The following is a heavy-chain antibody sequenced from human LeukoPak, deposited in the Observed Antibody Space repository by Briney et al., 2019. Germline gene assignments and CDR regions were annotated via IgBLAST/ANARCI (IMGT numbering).Heavy chain of an antibody. CDR1: GFVFSRYW. Sequence: GGSLRLSCAASGFVFSRYWMTWVRQAPGKGLEWVANIKEDGKDKYYVDSVKGRFTISKDNARNSLYLQMNSLRADDTAVYYCARDRGRGFDLWGQRTLVTVSS. CDR2: IKEDGKDK. V-gene: IGHV3-7*01. J-gene: IGHJ5*02. CDR3: ARDRGRGFDL.